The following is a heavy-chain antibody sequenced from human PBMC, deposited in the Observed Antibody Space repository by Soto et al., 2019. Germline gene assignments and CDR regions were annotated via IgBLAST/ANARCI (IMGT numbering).Heavy chain of an antibody. CDR3: AKGRLARGFDY. CDR1: GITFSNYA. V-gene: IGHV3-23*01. CDR2: ISGGGANT. Sequence: EVQLLDSGGGLVQPGGSLRLSCEASGITFSNYAMNWVRQAPGKGLAWVLGISGGGANTYYADSVKGRFTISRDNSKSTVFLHMNSLRAEVTAVYYCAKGRLARGFDYWGQGALVTVPS. J-gene: IGHJ4*02.